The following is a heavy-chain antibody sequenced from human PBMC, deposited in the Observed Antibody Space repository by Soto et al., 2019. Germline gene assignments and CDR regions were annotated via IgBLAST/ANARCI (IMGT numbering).Heavy chain of an antibody. CDR1: GFTFSSYG. D-gene: IGHD2-2*01. CDR2: ISYDGSNK. CDR3: ARVVPAARRYLGYNWFDP. J-gene: IGHJ5*02. V-gene: IGHV3-30*03. Sequence: GGSLRLSCAASGFTFSSYGMHWVRQAPGKGLEWVAVISYDGSNKYYADSVKGRFTISRDNAKNSLYLQMNSLRAEDTAVYYCARVVPAARRYLGYNWFDPWGQGTLVTVSS.